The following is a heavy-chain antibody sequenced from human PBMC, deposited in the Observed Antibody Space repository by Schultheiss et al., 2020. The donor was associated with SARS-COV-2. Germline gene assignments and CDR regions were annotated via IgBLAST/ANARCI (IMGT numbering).Heavy chain of an antibody. CDR3: ACDWGSLSSY. J-gene: IGHJ4*02. Sequence: SETLSLTCAVSGYSISSGYYWGWIRQPPGKGLEWIGSIYYSGSTYYNPSLKSRVTISVDTSKNQFSLKLSSVTAADTAVYYCACDWGSLSSYWGQGTLVTVSS. CDR2: IYYSGST. D-gene: IGHD7-27*01. V-gene: IGHV4-38-2*01. CDR1: GYSISSGYY.